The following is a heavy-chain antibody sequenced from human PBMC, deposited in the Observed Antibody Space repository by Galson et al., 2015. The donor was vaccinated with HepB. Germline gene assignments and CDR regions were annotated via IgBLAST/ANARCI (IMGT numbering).Heavy chain of an antibody. J-gene: IGHJ4*02. CDR3: AREGQGYCSGGSCTGYFDH. CDR2: ISSNGGST. V-gene: IGHV3-64*04. CDR1: GFTFSSYA. Sequence: SLRLSCAASGFTFSSYAMHWVRQAPGRGLEFVSAISSNGGSTYYADSVKGRFTISRDNSKNTLYLQMNSLRAEDTAVYYCAREGQGYCSGGSCTGYFDHWGQGTLATVSS. D-gene: IGHD2-15*01.